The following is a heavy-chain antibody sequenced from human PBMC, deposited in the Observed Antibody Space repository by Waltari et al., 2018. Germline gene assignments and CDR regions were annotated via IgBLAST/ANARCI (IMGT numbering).Heavy chain of an antibody. J-gene: IGHJ4*02. CDR2: IKQDGSEK. CDR3: ARDSSGWTPYCDY. CDR1: GFTFSSYW. Sequence: EVQLVESGGGLVQPGGSLRLSCAASGFTFSSYWMSWVRQAPGKGLEWVANIKQDGSEKYYVDSVKGRFTISRDNAKNSLYLQMNSLRAEDTAVYYCARDSSGWTPYCDYWGQGTLVTVSS. V-gene: IGHV3-7*01. D-gene: IGHD6-19*01.